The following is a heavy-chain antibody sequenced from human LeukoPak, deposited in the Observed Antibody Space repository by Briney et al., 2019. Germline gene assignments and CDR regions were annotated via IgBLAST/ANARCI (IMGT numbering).Heavy chain of an antibody. V-gene: IGHV3-53*01. Sequence: GGSLRLSCAASGFTVSSNYMSWVRQAPGKGLEWVSVIYSGGGTYYTDSVKGRFTISRGNSKNTLYLQMNSLRAVDTAVYYCARISLGAFDIWGQGTMVTVSS. CDR1: GFTVSSNY. J-gene: IGHJ3*02. D-gene: IGHD2/OR15-2a*01. CDR3: ARISLGAFDI. CDR2: IYSGGGT.